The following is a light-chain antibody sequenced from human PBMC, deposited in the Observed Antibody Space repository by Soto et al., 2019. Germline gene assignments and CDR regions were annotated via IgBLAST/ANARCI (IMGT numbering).Light chain of an antibody. V-gene: IGKV1-5*01. CDR3: QQYKVYPYT. J-gene: IGKJ2*01. Sequence: DIQMTQSPSTLSASMGARVTITCRASQSLNGRLAWYQQKPGRPPKLLIYDVSFLESGVPSRFSGSGSGTDFNRTISSLRPDDFATFYCQQYKVYPYTFGQR. CDR2: DVS. CDR1: QSLNGR.